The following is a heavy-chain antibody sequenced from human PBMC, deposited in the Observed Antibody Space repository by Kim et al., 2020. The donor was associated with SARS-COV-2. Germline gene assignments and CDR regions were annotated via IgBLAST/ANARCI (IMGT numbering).Heavy chain of an antibody. D-gene: IGHD3-9*01. V-gene: IGHV1-18*04. J-gene: IGHJ4*02. CDR1: GYTFTSYG. Sequence: ASVKVSCKASGYTFTSYGISWVRQAPGQGLEWMGWISAYNGNTNYAQKLQGRVTMTTDTSTSTAYMELRSLRSDDTAVYYCARAPRYFDWLLELDYWGQGTLVTVSS. CDR2: ISAYNGNT. CDR3: ARAPRYFDWLLELDY.